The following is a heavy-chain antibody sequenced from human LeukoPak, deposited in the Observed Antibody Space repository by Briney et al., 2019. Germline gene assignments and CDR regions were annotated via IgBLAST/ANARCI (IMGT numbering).Heavy chain of an antibody. Sequence: SETLSLTCTVSGGSIRSSGYYWGWIRQPPGKGLEWIGSVSYTGSTYYNPSLKSRVTISVDTSRNQFSLKLSSVTAADTAVYYCARDRIRDGYNYAFDIWGQGTMVTVSS. CDR1: GGSIRSSGYY. CDR3: ARDRIRDGYNYAFDI. CDR2: VSYTGST. D-gene: IGHD5-24*01. J-gene: IGHJ3*02. V-gene: IGHV4-39*07.